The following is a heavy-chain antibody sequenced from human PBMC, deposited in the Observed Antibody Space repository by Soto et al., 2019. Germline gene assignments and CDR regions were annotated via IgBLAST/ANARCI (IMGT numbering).Heavy chain of an antibody. Sequence: SVKVSCKASGGTFSSYAISWVRQAPGQGLEWMGGIIPMYGKANYAQNFQDRVAITADESTSTAYMELNSLRSEDTAVYYCARDLGGCSAGSCRHNWFAPWGQGTLVTVSS. V-gene: IGHV1-69*13. J-gene: IGHJ5*02. CDR3: ARDLGGCSAGSCRHNWFAP. CDR2: IIPMYGKA. CDR1: GGTFSSYA. D-gene: IGHD2-15*01.